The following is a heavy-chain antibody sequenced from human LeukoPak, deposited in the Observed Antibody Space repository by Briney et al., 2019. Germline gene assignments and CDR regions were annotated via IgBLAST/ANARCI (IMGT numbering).Heavy chain of an antibody. CDR1: GFNLSSSG. V-gene: IGHV3-33*01. CDR2: IWGDENHK. Sequence: PGGSLRLSCAASGFNLSSSGMHWVRQAPGKGLEWVAVIWGDENHKYYGDSVRGRFTISRDNAKNTLYLQMDSLRVEDTAVYYCARDVGSAPFDYWGQGTLVTVSS. D-gene: IGHD6-25*01. CDR3: ARDVGSAPFDY. J-gene: IGHJ4*02.